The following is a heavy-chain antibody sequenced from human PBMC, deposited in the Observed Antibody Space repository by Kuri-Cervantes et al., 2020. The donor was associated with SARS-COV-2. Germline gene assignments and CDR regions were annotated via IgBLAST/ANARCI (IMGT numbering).Heavy chain of an antibody. D-gene: IGHD6-19*01. Sequence: GESLKISCAASGFTFSTYAMHWVRQAPGKGLEWVAFIRYDGSNKYYADSVKGRFTISRDNSKNTLYLQMNSLRAEDTAVYYCARWYGSAWLDFWGQGTLVTVSS. V-gene: IGHV3-30*02. J-gene: IGHJ4*02. CDR3: ARWYGSAWLDF. CDR1: GFTFSTYA. CDR2: IRYDGSNK.